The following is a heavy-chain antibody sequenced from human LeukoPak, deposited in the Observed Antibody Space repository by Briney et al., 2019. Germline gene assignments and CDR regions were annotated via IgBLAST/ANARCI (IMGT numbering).Heavy chain of an antibody. D-gene: IGHD6-6*01. CDR3: ARGMGSSSSRSYYYGMDV. V-gene: IGHV3-30*03. CDR2: ISYDGSNK. CDR1: GFTFSSYG. Sequence: GRSLRLSCAASGFTFSSYGMHWVRQAPGKGLEWVAVISYDGSNKYYADSVKGRFTISRDNSKNTLYLQMNSLRAEDTAVYYCARGMGSSSSRSYYYGMDVWGQGTTVTVSS. J-gene: IGHJ6*02.